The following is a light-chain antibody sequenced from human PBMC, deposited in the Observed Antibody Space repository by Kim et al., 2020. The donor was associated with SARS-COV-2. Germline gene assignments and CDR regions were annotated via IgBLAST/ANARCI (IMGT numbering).Light chain of an antibody. CDR3: QHLDSYPLT. CDR1: QGISSY. V-gene: IGKV1-9*01. Sequence: IQLTQSPSSLSVFVGDRVTITCRASQGISSYLAWFQQKPGTAPKLLIYAASTLQSGVPSRFSGSGSGTDFTLTISSLQPEDSATYYCQHLDSYPLTFGPGTKVDIK. J-gene: IGKJ3*01. CDR2: AAS.